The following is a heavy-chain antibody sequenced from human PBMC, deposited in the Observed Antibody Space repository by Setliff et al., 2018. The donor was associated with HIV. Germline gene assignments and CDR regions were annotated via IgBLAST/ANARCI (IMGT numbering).Heavy chain of an antibody. CDR3: ARGGPTVAFGLDV. CDR2: IYHHGTT. Sequence: SETLSLTCSVSGYSISSGYYWGWIRQPPGKGLEWIGNIYHHGTTYYYPSLKGRVTISLDTSNNQFSLNLNSVTAADTAVYYCARGGPTVAFGLDVWGQGTTVTVS. D-gene: IGHD4-17*01. J-gene: IGHJ6*02. V-gene: IGHV4-38-2*02. CDR1: GYSISSGYY.